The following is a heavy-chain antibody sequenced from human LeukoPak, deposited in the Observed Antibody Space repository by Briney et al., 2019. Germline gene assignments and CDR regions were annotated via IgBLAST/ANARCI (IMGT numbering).Heavy chain of an antibody. V-gene: IGHV1-69*13. CDR1: GGTFSSYA. CDR2: IIPIFGAA. J-gene: IGHJ4*02. D-gene: IGHD6-19*01. CDR3: ARYYSGWYYFDY. Sequence: SVKVSCKASGGTFSSYAISWVRQAPGQGLECMGGIIPIFGAANYAQKFQGRVTITADESTSTAYMELSSLRSEDTAVYYCARYYSGWYYFDYWGQGTLVTVSS.